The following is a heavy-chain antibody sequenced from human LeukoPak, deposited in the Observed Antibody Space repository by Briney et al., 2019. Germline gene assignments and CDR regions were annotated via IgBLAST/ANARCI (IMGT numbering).Heavy chain of an antibody. Sequence: GASVKVSCKASGYTFTGYYMHWVRQAPGQGLEWMGWINPNSGGTNYAQKFQGRVTMTRDTSISTAYMELSRLRSDDTAVYYCARDYVWGSYGFYYFDYWGQGTLVTVSS. D-gene: IGHD3-16*01. CDR2: INPNSGGT. CDR3: ARDYVWGSYGFYYFDY. J-gene: IGHJ4*02. V-gene: IGHV1-2*02. CDR1: GYTFTGYY.